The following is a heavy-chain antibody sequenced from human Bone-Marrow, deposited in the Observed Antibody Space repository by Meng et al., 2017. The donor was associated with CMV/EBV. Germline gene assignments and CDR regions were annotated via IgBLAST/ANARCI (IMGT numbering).Heavy chain of an antibody. D-gene: IGHD1-1*01. CDR1: GFTFGDYA. J-gene: IGHJ6*02. V-gene: IGHV3-49*04. Sequence: GESLKISCTASGFTFGDYAMSWVRQAPGKGLEWVGFIRSKAYGGTTEYAASVKGRFTISRDDSKSIAYLQMNSLKTEDTAVYYCTRDVVEYYYGMDVWGQGPTVTVSS. CDR3: TRDVVEYYYGMDV. CDR2: IRSKAYGGTT.